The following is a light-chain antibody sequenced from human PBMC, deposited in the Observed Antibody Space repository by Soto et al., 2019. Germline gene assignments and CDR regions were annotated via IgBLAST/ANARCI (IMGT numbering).Light chain of an antibody. V-gene: IGKV2-28*01. CDR1: QSLLHSNGYNY. CDR2: LGS. J-gene: IGKJ2*01. Sequence: DIVMTQSPLSLPVTPGEPASISCRSSQSLLHSNGYNYLDWYLQKPGQSPQLLIFLGSNRASGVPVRFSGIGSGTDFKVKISSVEAEDVGLYYCKQALHTPRAYTFSQGTKLAIK. CDR3: KQALHTPRAYT.